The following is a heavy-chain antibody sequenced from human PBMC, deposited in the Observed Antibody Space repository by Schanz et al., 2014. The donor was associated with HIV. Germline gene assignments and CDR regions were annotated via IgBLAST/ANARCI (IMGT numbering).Heavy chain of an antibody. Sequence: EVQLLESGGGLVQPGGSLRLSCAASGFTFSSYAMTWVRQAPGKGLDWVSTISGSDGDTYYADSVKGRFTISRDNSKNTLYLQMNSLRAEDTAVYYCARDRMVYAQAPLYYFDYWGQGTLVTVSS. CDR2: ISGSDGDT. V-gene: IGHV3-23*01. CDR1: GFTFSSYA. D-gene: IGHD2-8*01. J-gene: IGHJ4*02. CDR3: ARDRMVYAQAPLYYFDY.